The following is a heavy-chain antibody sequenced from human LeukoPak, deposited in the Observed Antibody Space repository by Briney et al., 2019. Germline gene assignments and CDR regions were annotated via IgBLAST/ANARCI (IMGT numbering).Heavy chain of an antibody. CDR2: IRYDGSNK. J-gene: IGHJ6*02. CDR3: AKDPLYSVAGPPRYYGMDV. Sequence: GGSLRLSCAASGFTFSSYGMHWVRQAPGKGLEWVAFIRYDGSNKYYADSVKGRFTISRDNSKNTLYLQMNSLRAEDTAVYYCAKDPLYSVAGPPRYYGMDVWGQGTTVTVSS. D-gene: IGHD6-19*01. CDR1: GFTFSSYG. V-gene: IGHV3-30*02.